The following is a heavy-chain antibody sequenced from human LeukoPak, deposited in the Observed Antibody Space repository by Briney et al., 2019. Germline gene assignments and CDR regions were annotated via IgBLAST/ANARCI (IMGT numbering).Heavy chain of an antibody. CDR2: IYYSGST. Sequence: SETLSLTRTVSGGSISSYYWSWIRQPPGKGLEWIGYIYYSGSTNYNPSLKSRVTISVDTSKNQFSLKLSSVTAADTAVYYCARGWWDSSEWYGMDVWGQGTTVTVSS. V-gene: IGHV4-59*08. J-gene: IGHJ6*02. D-gene: IGHD3-22*01. CDR3: ARGWWDSSEWYGMDV. CDR1: GGSISSYY.